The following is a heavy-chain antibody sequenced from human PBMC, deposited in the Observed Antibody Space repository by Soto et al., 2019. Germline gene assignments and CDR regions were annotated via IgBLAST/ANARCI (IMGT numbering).Heavy chain of an antibody. CDR1: GGSFSGYY. CDR3: ARGPPSNLFFVYWYFDL. Sequence: SETLSLTCAVYGGSFSGYYWSWIRQPPGKGLEWIGEINHSGSTNYNPSLKSRVTISVDTSKNQFSLKLSSVTAADTAVYYCARGPPSNLFFVYWYFDLWGRGTLVTVSS. V-gene: IGHV4-34*01. J-gene: IGHJ2*01. CDR2: INHSGST.